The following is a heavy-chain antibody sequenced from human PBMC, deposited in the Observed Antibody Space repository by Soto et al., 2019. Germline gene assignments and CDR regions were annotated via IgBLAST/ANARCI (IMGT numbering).Heavy chain of an antibody. CDR2: INAGNGNT. CDR3: ARVDYDFWSGYYAPMDV. V-gene: IGHV1-3*01. D-gene: IGHD3-3*01. CDR1: GYTFTSYA. Sequence: AASVKVSCKASGYTFTSYAMHWVRQAPGQRLEWMGWINAGNGNTKYSQKFQGRVTITRDTSASTAYMELSSLRSEDTAVYYCARVDYDFWSGYYAPMDVWGQGTTVTVSS. J-gene: IGHJ6*02.